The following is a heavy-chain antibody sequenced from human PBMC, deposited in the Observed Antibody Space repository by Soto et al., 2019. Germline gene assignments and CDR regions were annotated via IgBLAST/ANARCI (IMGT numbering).Heavy chain of an antibody. V-gene: IGHV3-7*05. CDR3: ASPQMETTLCMDD. CDR2: IKKDGSER. J-gene: IGHJ6*02. Sequence: EVQLVESGGGLVQPGGSLRLSCAASGFTFSYYWMAWVRQAPGKGLEWVANIKKDGSERYYVDSVKVRFNISRDIEKNSLSLQMNRLSDEDTALYYCASPQMETTLCMDDWGQGTPVTV. CDR1: GFTFSYYW. D-gene: IGHD1-1*01.